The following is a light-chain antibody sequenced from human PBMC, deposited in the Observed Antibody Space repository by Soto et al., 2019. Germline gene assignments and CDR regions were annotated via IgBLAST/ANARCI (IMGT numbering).Light chain of an antibody. CDR1: QSVLYSSNNKNY. CDR2: WAS. J-gene: IGKJ1*01. CDR3: QPYYSTPWT. Sequence: DIVMTQSPDSLAVSLGESATINCKSSQSVLYSSNNKNYLAWYQQKPGQPPKMLIYWASTRESGVNDRFSGSGYGTDFTLTISRLQAEDVAVYYCQPYYSTPWTVGQVTKVDIK. V-gene: IGKV4-1*01.